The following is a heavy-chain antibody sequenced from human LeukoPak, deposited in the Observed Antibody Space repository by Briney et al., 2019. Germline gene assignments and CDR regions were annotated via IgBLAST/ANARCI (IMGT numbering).Heavy chain of an antibody. D-gene: IGHD3-16*02. Sequence: GGPLSHSWAASGFPYSDYYMRWLRQAPGKGREWVSYISSSGTTISYADSVKGRFTISRDKATNSLYLQMNSLRAEDTAVYYCASQRYRYNWFDPWCQGTLVTIAS. J-gene: IGHJ5*02. CDR1: GFPYSDYY. CDR3: ASQRYRYNWFDP. CDR2: ISSSGTTI. V-gene: IGHV3-11*04.